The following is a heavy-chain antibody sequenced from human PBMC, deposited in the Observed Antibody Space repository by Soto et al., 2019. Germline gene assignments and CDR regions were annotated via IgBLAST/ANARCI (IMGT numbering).Heavy chain of an antibody. J-gene: IGHJ4*02. Sequence: PGGSLRLSCVVSEFTFSNYEMNWVRQAPGKGLEWVSYISSSGSDKYYADSVKGRFTISRDNANNSLYPQMNSLRAEDTAVYYCARDRSPYYYDSSGYPHYWGQGTLVTVSS. CDR3: ARDRSPYYYDSSGYPHY. V-gene: IGHV3-48*03. CDR2: ISSSGSDK. CDR1: EFTFSNYE. D-gene: IGHD3-22*01.